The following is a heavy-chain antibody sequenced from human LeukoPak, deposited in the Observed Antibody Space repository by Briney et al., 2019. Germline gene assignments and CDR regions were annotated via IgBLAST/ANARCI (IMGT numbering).Heavy chain of an antibody. J-gene: IGHJ4*02. CDR1: GFSFSSHA. D-gene: IGHD6-19*01. CDR3: ARRLAGSSGWYEIDY. Sequence: GGSLRLSCEASGFSFSSHAMHWVRQAPGKGLEWVAVISYDGNKQYVADSGKGRFTVSRDNYMNTLYLQMNGLRAEDTALYYCARRLAGSSGWYEIDYWGQGTLVTVSS. CDR2: ISYDGNKQ. V-gene: IGHV3-30-3*01.